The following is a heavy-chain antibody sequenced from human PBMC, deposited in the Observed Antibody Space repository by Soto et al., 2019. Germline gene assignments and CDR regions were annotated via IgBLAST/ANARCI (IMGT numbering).Heavy chain of an antibody. CDR2: ISSSTSFI. CDR3: AKDKAGSGSYYNDLDY. V-gene: IGHV3-21*04. CDR1: ELTFSSYG. D-gene: IGHD3-10*01. J-gene: IGHJ4*02. Sequence: PGGSLRLSCAASELTFSSYGMNWVRQAPGKGLEWVSAISSSTSFIHYADSVKGRFTISRDNAKNSLYLQMNSLRAEDTALYYCAKDKAGSGSYYNDLDYWGQGTLVTVSS.